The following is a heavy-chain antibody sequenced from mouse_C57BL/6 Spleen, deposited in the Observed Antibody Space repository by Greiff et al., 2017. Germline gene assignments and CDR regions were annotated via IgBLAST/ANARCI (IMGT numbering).Heavy chain of an antibody. CDR3: ARKGLRFLYYAMDY. J-gene: IGHJ4*01. V-gene: IGHV1-18*01. Sequence: EVQLQQSGPELVKPGASVKIPCKASGYTFTDYNMDWVKQSHGKSLEWIGDINPNNGGTIYNQKFKGKATLTVDKSSSTAYMELRSLTSEDTAVYYCARKGLRFLYYAMDYWGQGTSVTVSS. CDR2: INPNNGGT. CDR1: GYTFTDYN. D-gene: IGHD1-1*01.